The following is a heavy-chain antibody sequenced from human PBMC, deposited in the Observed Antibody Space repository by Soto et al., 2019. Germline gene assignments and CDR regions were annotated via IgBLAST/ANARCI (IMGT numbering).Heavy chain of an antibody. CDR1: GYTFTSYY. CDR2: INPSGGST. V-gene: IGHV1-46*01. Sequence: GASVKVSCKASGYTFTSYYMHWVRQAPGQGLEWMGIINPSGGSTSYAQKFQGRVTMTRDTSTSTVYMELSSLRSEDTAVYYCARTGYCSSTSCYTGMDYYYYGIDVWGQGTTVTVYS. J-gene: IGHJ6*02. D-gene: IGHD2-2*02. CDR3: ARTGYCSSTSCYTGMDYYYYGIDV.